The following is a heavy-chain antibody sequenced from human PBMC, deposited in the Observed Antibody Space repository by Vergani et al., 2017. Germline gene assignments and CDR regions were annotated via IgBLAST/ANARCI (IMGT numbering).Heavy chain of an antibody. D-gene: IGHD2-8*02. V-gene: IGHV4-4*03. J-gene: IGHJ5*02. CDR3: ARFTGWCDP. CDR1: GGSISSSKW. Sequence: QVQLQESGPGLVKPPGTLSLTCAVSGGSISSSKWCSWFRQPPGKGLEWNGEIYHSGSTNYNPSLKSRVTISVNKAKNQFSMKLSSVTAADTAVYYCARFTGWCDPWGQGTLVTVSS. CDR2: IYHSGST.